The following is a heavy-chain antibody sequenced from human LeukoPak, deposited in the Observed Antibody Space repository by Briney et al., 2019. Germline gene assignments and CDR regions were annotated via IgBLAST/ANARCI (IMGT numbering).Heavy chain of an antibody. CDR1: GFTFSNYA. V-gene: IGHV3-23*01. J-gene: IGHJ4*02. Sequence: PGGSLRLSCAVSGFTFSNYAMSWVRQAPGKGLEWVSVISVSGDTTYYADSVKGRFTISRDNPKNTLYLQMNSLRAEDTAVYYCAKADYYGSGSYYRGYYFDYWGQGTLVTVSS. CDR3: AKADYYGSGSYYRGYYFDY. CDR2: ISVSGDTT. D-gene: IGHD3-10*01.